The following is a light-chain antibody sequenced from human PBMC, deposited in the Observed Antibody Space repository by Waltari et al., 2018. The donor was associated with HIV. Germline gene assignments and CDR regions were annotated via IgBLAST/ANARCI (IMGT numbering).Light chain of an antibody. J-gene: IGLJ2*01. CDR1: DSHLGTNS. Sequence: QSVLTQPPSVSAAPGQKVTIPCSGDDSHLGTNSVSWYHQLPGTAPKLLIYENTKRPSGIPDRFSGSKSGTSATLGITGLQTGDAADYYCGTWDTRLRAGVFGGGTKLTVL. V-gene: IGLV1-51*02. CDR3: GTWDTRLRAGV. CDR2: ENT.